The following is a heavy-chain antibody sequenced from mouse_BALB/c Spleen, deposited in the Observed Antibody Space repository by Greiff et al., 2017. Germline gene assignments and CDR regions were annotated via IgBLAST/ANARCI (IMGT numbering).Heavy chain of an antibody. Sequence: EVMLVESGGGLVKPGGSLKLSCAASGFTFSSYAMSWVRQSPEKRLEWVAEISSGGSYTYYPDTVTGRFTISRDNAKNTLYLEMSSLRSEDTAMYYCARGNWDEYYFDYWGQGTTLTVSS. CDR2: ISSGGSYT. J-gene: IGHJ2*01. CDR3: ARGNWDEYYFDY. V-gene: IGHV5-9-4*01. D-gene: IGHD4-1*01. CDR1: GFTFSSYA.